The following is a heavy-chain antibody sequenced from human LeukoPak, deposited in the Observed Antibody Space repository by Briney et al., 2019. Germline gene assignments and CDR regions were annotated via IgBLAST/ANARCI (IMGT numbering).Heavy chain of an antibody. CDR2: IRYDGSNK. Sequence: GGSLRLSCAASGFTFSSYGMHWVRQAPGKGLEWVAFIRYDGSNKYYADSVKGRFTISRDNSKNTLYLQVNSLRAEDTAVYYCARDSYYCVPFDYWGQGTLVTVSS. V-gene: IGHV3-30*02. CDR1: GFTFSSYG. CDR3: ARDSYYCVPFDY. D-gene: IGHD3-22*01. J-gene: IGHJ4*02.